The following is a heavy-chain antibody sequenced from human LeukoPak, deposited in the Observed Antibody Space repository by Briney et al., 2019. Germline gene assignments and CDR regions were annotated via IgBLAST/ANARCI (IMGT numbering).Heavy chain of an antibody. V-gene: IGHV4-34*01. D-gene: IGHD5-12*01. CDR2: INHSGST. CDR1: GGSFSGYY. CDR3: ARGLRHIVATYYFDY. Sequence: SETLSLTCAVYGGSFSGYYWSWIRQPPGKGLEWIGEINHSGSTNYNPSLKSRVTISVDTSKNQFSLKLSSVTAADTAVYYCARGLRHIVATYYFDYWGQGTLVTVSS. J-gene: IGHJ4*02.